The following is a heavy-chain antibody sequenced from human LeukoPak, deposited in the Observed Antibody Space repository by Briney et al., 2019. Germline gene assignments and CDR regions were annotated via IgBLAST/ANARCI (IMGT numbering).Heavy chain of an antibody. J-gene: IGHJ4*02. D-gene: IGHD6-13*01. V-gene: IGHV4-34*01. CDR3: ASGRAAGVSGADY. CDR1: GGSFSGYY. Sequence: SETLSLTCAVYGGSFSGYYWSWIRQPPGKGLEWIGEINHSGSTNYNPPLKSRVTISVDTSKNQFSLKLSSVTAADTAVYYCASGRAAGVSGADYWGQGTLVTVSS. CDR2: INHSGST.